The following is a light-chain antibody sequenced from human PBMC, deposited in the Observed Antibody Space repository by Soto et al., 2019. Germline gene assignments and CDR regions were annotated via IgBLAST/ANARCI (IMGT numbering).Light chain of an antibody. J-gene: IGLJ2*01. Sequence: SYELTQPPSVSVAPGKTARITCGGNNIGSKSVHWYQQKPGQAPVLVIYYDSDRPSGIPERFSGSISGNTATLTISRVEAGDEADFYCQVWDRSSDHVVFGGGTKLTVL. CDR1: NIGSKS. CDR2: YDS. V-gene: IGLV3-21*04. CDR3: QVWDRSSDHVV.